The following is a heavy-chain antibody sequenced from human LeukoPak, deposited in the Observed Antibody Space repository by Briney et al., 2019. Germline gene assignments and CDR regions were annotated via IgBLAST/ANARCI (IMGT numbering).Heavy chain of an antibody. CDR3: ARDVGFIVGATPGAFDI. Sequence: GGSLRLSCVASGILVSSNYMSWVRQAPGKGLEWVSLIDSTGSTYYADSVKGRFTISRDNSRNTLYLQMNSLRVEDTAVYYCARDVGFIVGATPGAFDIWGQGTMVTVSS. CDR1: GILVSSNY. V-gene: IGHV3-66*01. CDR2: IDSTGST. D-gene: IGHD1-26*01. J-gene: IGHJ3*02.